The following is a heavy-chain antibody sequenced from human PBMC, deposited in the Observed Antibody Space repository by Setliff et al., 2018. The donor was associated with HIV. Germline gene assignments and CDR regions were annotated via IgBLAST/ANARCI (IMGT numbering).Heavy chain of an antibody. CDR3: ARGEPAYQFWSGYWYFFNY. V-gene: IGHV3-7*01. Sequence: PGESLKISCEAPGFRLSSYWMTWVRQIPRKGLDWVASINQDGSEKSYGDSVKGRFTISRDNSKNSLYLQMNALKDDDTAIYYCARGEPAYQFWSGYWYFFNYWGQGALVTVS. D-gene: IGHD3-3*02. J-gene: IGHJ4*02. CDR2: INQDGSEK. CDR1: GFRLSSYW.